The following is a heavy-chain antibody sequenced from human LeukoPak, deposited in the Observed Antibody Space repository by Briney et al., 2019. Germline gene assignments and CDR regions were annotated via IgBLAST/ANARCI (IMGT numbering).Heavy chain of an antibody. CDR2: IYYSEST. D-gene: IGHD6-13*01. J-gene: IGHJ4*02. Sequence: PSETLSLTCTVSGGSISSGDYYWSWIRQPPGKGLEWIGYIYYSESTYYNPSLKSRVTISVDTSKNQFSLKLSSVTAADTAVYYCARGGSSSSWYGFYFDYWGQGTLVTVSS. CDR3: ARGGSSSSWYGFYFDY. CDR1: GGSISSGDYY. V-gene: IGHV4-30-4*02.